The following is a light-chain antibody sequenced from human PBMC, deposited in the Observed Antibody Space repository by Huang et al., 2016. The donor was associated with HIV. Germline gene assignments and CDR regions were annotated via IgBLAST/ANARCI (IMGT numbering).Light chain of an antibody. CDR1: QGISSN. J-gene: IGKJ2*01. CDR3: LQYINWPRT. Sequence: EMVMIQSPDTLSVSPGESVTLSCRASQGISSNLAWYQQKPGQAPRRLIHGASTRATGIPARFSGSGSEIDFSLTINSLQSEDSAVYYCLQYINWPRTFGQGTKLEIK. V-gene: IGKV3-15*01. CDR2: GAS.